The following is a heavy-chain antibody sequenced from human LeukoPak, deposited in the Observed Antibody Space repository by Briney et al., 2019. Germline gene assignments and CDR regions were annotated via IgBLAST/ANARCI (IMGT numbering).Heavy chain of an antibody. CDR2: INTNTGNP. V-gene: IGHV7-4-1*02. CDR1: GYTFTKYF. Sequence: ASVKVSCKAAGYTFTKYFLHWVRQAPGQGLEWMGWINTNTGNPTYAQGFTGRFVFSLDTSVSTAYLQISSLKAEDTAVYYCARVDDYGDSSNWFDPWGQGTLVTVSS. J-gene: IGHJ5*02. CDR3: ARVDDYGDSSNWFDP. D-gene: IGHD4-17*01.